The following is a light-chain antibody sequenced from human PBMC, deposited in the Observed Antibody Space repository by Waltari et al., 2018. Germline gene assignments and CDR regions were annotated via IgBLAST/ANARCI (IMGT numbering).Light chain of an antibody. J-gene: IGLJ3*02. Sequence: SYDLTQPPSVSVSPGQTARITCSGDALPKKYVYWYQQKSGQPPVMVIYADTKRLSGIPERFSGSSSGTMATLTITGAQVEDEADYYCQSIDTNNHWVFGGGTKVTVL. CDR1: ALPKKY. V-gene: IGLV3-10*01. CDR2: ADT. CDR3: QSIDTNNHWV.